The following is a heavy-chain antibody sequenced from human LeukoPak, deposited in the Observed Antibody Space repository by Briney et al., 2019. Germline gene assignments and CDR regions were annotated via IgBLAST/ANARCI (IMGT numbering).Heavy chain of an antibody. CDR2: ITDDEDT. D-gene: IGHD1-1*01. J-gene: IGHJ4*02. Sequence: PGGSLRLSCVASGFPFRSYAMTWVRQTPGKGLESVSVITDDEDTYYADSVKGRFTISRDNSQNTVFLQMNSLRVEDTAVYYCAKVDYWSPENYFGSWGQGTLVTVSS. V-gene: IGHV3-23*01. CDR1: GFPFRSYA. CDR3: AKVDYWSPENYFGS.